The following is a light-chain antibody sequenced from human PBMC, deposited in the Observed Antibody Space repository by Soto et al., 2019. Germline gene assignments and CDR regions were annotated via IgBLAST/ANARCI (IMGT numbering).Light chain of an antibody. J-gene: IGLJ2*01. CDR2: DVN. V-gene: IGLV2-14*03. CDR3: TSYTTTNTLA. CDR1: SRDIGSSPY. Sequence: HSALTQPASVSGSPGQSITISCTGTSRDIGSSPYVSWYQQYPGKAPKCMIYDVNNRPSGVSNRFSGSKSGNTASLSISGLQAEDDAVYYCTSYTTTNTLALGGGTKLTVL.